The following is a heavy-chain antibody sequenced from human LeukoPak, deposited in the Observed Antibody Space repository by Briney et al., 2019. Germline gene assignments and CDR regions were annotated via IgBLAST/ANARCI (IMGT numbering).Heavy chain of an antibody. V-gene: IGHV3-23*01. J-gene: IGHJ4*02. D-gene: IGHD3-22*01. CDR2: ISGSGGST. Sequence: GGSLRLSCAASGFTLSSYAMSWVRQAPGKGLEWVSAISGSGGSTYYADSVKGRFTISRDNSKNTLYLQMNSLRAEDTAVYYCAKAEHSTTTRRYYYDSSGYGPVDYWGQGTLVTVSS. CDR3: AKAEHSTTTRRYYYDSSGYGPVDY. CDR1: GFTLSSYA.